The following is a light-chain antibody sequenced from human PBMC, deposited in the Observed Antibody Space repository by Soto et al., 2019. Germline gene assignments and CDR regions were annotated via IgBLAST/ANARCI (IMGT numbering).Light chain of an antibody. CDR3: HQYNTWLWT. V-gene: IGKV3-15*01. CDR1: QSINAH. J-gene: IGKJ1*01. Sequence: EVVMTQSPATLSVSPGERVTLSCRASQSINAHLAWYQQKPGQAPRLLIHGASTRATGIPARFSVSGFGTEFILTISSLQSEDFAGYYCHQYNTWLWTFGQGTKVEIQ. CDR2: GAS.